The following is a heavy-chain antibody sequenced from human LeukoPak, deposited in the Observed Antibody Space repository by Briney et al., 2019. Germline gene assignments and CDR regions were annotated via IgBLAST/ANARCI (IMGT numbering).Heavy chain of an antibody. Sequence: GGSLRLSCTGSGFTFSDYYMSWIRQAPGKGLEWVSYISSSSSTIYYADSVKGRFTISRDNAKNSLYLQMDSLRAEDTAVYYCAREPNYYDSSGRFDYWGQGTLVTVSS. J-gene: IGHJ4*02. V-gene: IGHV3-11*04. D-gene: IGHD3-22*01. CDR3: AREPNYYDSSGRFDY. CDR1: GFTFSDYY. CDR2: ISSSSSTI.